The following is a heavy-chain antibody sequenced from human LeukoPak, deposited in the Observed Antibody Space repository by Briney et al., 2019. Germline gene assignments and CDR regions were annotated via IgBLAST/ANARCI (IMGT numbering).Heavy chain of an antibody. CDR3: AKARAPYSGGWYFRTTDY. D-gene: IGHD6-19*01. CDR1: GFTFSSYA. V-gene: IGHV3-23*01. CDR2: ISGGGDTT. J-gene: IGHJ4*02. Sequence: PGGSLRLSCAASGFTFSSYAMSWVRQAAGKGLEWVSAISGGGDTTYYADSVKGRFTISRDNSKNTLYLQMHSLRAEDTAVYFCAKARAPYSGGWYFRTTDYWGQGTLITASS.